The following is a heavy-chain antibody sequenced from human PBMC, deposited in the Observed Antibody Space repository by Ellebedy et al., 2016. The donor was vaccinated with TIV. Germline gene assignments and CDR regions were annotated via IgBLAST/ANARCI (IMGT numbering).Heavy chain of an antibody. D-gene: IGHD1-26*01. J-gene: IGHJ4*02. V-gene: IGHV3-53*01. Sequence: GESLKISXAASGFTFSNYWMSWVRQAPGKGLEWVSLIYSRGDTAYADSVKGRFTISRDSSKNTLYLQMNSLRADDTAVYYCAPRAIRAPNWGQGTLVTVSS. CDR1: GFTFSNYW. CDR2: IYSRGDT. CDR3: APRAIRAPN.